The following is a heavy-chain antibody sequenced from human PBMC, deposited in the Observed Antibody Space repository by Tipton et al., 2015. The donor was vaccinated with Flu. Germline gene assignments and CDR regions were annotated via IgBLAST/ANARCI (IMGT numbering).Heavy chain of an antibody. CDR2: IDNGGIA. CDR1: GVSISMYY. Sequence: TLSLTCSVSGVSISMYYWSWIRQPPGKGLEWIGFIDNGGIAYYNPSLMSRLTISVDTTNNQFSLKLTSVTAADTAVYYCARGGTVRNGMDVWGQGTTVTVSS. J-gene: IGHJ6*02. D-gene: IGHD4-11*01. CDR3: ARGGTVRNGMDV. V-gene: IGHV4-59*01.